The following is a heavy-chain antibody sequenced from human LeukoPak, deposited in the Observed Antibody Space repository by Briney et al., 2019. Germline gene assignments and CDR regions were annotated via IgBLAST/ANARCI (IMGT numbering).Heavy chain of an antibody. CDR2: IRSKANSYAT. CDR1: GFTFSGSG. J-gene: IGHJ5*02. CDR3: TRDSNWFDP. V-gene: IGHV3-73*01. Sequence: GGSLRLSCAASGFTFSGSGMHWVRQAPGKGLEWVGRIRSKANSYATAYAASVNGRFTISRDDSKNTAYLQMNSLKTEDTAVYYCTRDSNWFDPWGQGTLVTVSS.